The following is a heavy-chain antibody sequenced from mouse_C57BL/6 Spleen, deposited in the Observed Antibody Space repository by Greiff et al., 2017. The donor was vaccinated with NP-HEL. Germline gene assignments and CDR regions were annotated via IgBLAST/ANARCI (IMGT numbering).Heavy chain of an antibody. CDR3: ARSGYYGGTWFAY. J-gene: IGHJ3*01. D-gene: IGHD1-1*01. V-gene: IGHV1-69*01. Sequence: QVQLQQPGAELVMPGASVKLSCKASGYTFTSYWMHWVKQRPGQGLEWIGEIDPSDSYTNYNQKFKGKSTLTVDKSSSTAYMQLSSLTSEDSAVYYCARSGYYGGTWFAYWGQGTLVTVSA. CDR1: GYTFTSYW. CDR2: IDPSDSYT.